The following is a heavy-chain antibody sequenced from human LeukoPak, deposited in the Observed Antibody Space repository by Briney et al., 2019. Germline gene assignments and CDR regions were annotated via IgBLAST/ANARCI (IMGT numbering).Heavy chain of an antibody. Sequence: SETLSLTCTVSGGSISSYYWSWIRQPPGKGLEWIGYIYYSGSTNYNPSLKSRVTIPVDTSKNQFSLKLSSVTAADTAVYYCARAKTDYGPYYFDYWGQGTLVTVSS. CDR2: IYYSGST. V-gene: IGHV4-59*01. D-gene: IGHD4-17*01. CDR3: ARAKTDYGPYYFDY. J-gene: IGHJ4*02. CDR1: GGSISSYY.